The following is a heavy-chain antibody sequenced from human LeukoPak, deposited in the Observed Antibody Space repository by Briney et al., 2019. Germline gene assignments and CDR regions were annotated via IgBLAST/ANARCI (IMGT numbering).Heavy chain of an antibody. Sequence: PGGSLRLSCAASGFTFSGSAMHWVRQASGKGLEWVGRIRSKANSYATAYAASVKGRFTISRDDSKNTAYLQMNSLRAEDTAVYYCASDRRTPFDPWGQGTLVTVSS. CDR2: IRSKANSYAT. D-gene: IGHD1-14*01. CDR1: GFTFSGSA. CDR3: ASDRRTPFDP. J-gene: IGHJ5*02. V-gene: IGHV3-73*01.